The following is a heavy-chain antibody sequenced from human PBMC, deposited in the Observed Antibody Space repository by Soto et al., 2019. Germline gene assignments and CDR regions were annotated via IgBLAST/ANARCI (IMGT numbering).Heavy chain of an antibody. Sequence: QVQLQESGPGLVKPSETLSLTCTVSGGSINGYYWSWIRQPAGKGLEWIGRIYTSGSTHYSPSLKSRVTMSVDTSKNQFSLKLSSVTAADTAVYYCARDIAAAGLNGWFDPWGQGALVTVSS. D-gene: IGHD6-13*01. CDR3: ARDIAAAGLNGWFDP. V-gene: IGHV4-4*07. CDR2: IYTSGST. CDR1: GGSINGYY. J-gene: IGHJ5*02.